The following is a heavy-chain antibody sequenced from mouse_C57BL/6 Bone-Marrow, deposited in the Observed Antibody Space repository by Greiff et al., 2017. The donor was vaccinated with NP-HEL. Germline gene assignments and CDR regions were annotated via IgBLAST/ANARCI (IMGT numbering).Heavy chain of an antibody. J-gene: IGHJ2*01. D-gene: IGHD1-1*01. CDR3: ARDYGSRGPYFDY. CDR2: ISYDGSN. CDR1: GYSITSGYY. Sequence: EVQLQESGPGLVKPSQSLSLTCSVTGYSITSGYYWNWIRQFPGNKLEWMGYISYDGSNNYNPSLKNRISITRDTSKNQFFLKLNSVTTEDTATYYCARDYGSRGPYFDYWGQGTTLTVSS. V-gene: IGHV3-6*01.